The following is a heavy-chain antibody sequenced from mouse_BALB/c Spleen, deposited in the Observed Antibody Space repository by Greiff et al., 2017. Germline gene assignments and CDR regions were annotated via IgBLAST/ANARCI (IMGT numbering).Heavy chain of an antibody. J-gene: IGHJ3*01. D-gene: IGHD2-4*01. CDR2: ISSGGSYT. CDR3: ARHIADYGGFAN. CDR1: GFTFSSYG. V-gene: IGHV5-6*01. Sequence: VKLMESGGDLVKPGGSLKLSCAASGFTFSSYGTSWVRQTPDKRLEWVATISSGGSYTYYPDSVKGRFTISRDNAKNTLYLQMSSLKSEDTAMYYCARHIADYGGFANRGQGTLGTVTT.